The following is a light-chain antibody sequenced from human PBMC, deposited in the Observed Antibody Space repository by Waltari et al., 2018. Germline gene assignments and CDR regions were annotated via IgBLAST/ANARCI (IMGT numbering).Light chain of an antibody. CDR1: NPNTGTKD. Sequence: QSVLTQPPSVSAAPGQKVTISCSGSNPNTGTKDVTWYQQFPGTAPKLPNYDNDKRPSGIPDRFSGSKSGTSATLGITGLQTGDEADYYCGTWDSSLSDVVFGGGTKLTVL. J-gene: IGLJ2*01. CDR3: GTWDSSLSDVV. CDR2: DND. V-gene: IGLV1-51*01.